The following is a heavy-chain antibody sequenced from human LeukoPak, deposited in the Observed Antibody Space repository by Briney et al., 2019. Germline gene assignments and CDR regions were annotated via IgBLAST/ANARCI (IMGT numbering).Heavy chain of an antibody. CDR2: IYHSGST. CDR1: GYSISSGYY. V-gene: IGHV4-38-2*02. D-gene: IGHD4-23*01. J-gene: IGHJ2*01. CDR3: RSPDYGGNSGYFDL. Sequence: PSGTLSLTCTVSGYSISSGYYWGWIRQPPGKGLEWIGSIYHSGSTYYNPSLKSRVTISVDTSKNQFSLKLSSVTAADTAVYYCRSPDYGGNSGYFDLWGRGTLVTVSS.